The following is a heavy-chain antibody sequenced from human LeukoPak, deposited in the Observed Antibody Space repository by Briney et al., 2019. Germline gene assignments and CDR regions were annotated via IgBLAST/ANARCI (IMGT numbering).Heavy chain of an antibody. CDR3: AKEWIKE. CDR1: GFTFSRYA. V-gene: IGHV3-23*01. Sequence: QAGGSLRLSCAASGFTFSRYAMTWVRQAPGKGLEWVSSITGSGGTYYADSVGGRFTVSRGNSKNTPYLQMNSLRDEDTAVYYCAKEWIKEGGQGTLVTVSS. CDR2: ITGSGGT. J-gene: IGHJ4*02. D-gene: IGHD5-12*01.